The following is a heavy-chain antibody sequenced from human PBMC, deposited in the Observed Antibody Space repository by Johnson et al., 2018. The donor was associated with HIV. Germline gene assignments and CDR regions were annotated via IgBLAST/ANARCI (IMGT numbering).Heavy chain of an antibody. V-gene: IGHV3-43*01. CDR3: AKAPEGASSDQSPHDAFDI. D-gene: IGHD6-6*01. CDR2: ISGVGGST. J-gene: IGHJ3*02. CDR1: GFTFDDYT. Sequence: VQLVESGGGLAQPGRSLRLSCAASGFTFDDYTMHWVRQAPGKGLEWVSLISGVGGSTYYADSVKGRFTISRDTRKNALSLQMNSRRAEDTALYYCAKAPEGASSDQSPHDAFDIWGQGTMVTVSS.